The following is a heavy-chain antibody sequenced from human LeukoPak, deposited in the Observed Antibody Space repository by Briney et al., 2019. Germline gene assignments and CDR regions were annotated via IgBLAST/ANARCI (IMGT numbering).Heavy chain of an antibody. V-gene: IGHV1-69*13. Sequence: ASVKVSCKASGGTFSSYAISWVRQAPGQGLEWMGGIIPIFGTANYAQKFQGRVTITADESTSTAYMELSSLRSEDTAVYYCAREDSSSWFLDYWGQGTLVTVSS. CDR3: AREDSSSWFLDY. CDR2: IIPIFGTA. CDR1: GGTFSSYA. J-gene: IGHJ4*02. D-gene: IGHD6-13*01.